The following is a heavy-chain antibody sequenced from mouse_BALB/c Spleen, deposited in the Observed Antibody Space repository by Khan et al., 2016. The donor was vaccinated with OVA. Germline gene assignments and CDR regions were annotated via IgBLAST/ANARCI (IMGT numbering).Heavy chain of an antibody. J-gene: IGHJ4*01. Sequence: DLVKPGASVKLSCKASGYTFTSYWINWIKQRPGQGLEWIGRIAPGSSNGYYNDMFKGKATLTVDTSSRTAYIQLSSLSSEDSAVYCCARENYYCRSGYAMDYWGQGTSVTVSS. CDR3: ARENYYCRSGYAMDY. V-gene: IGHV1S41*01. CDR1: GYTFTSYW. CDR2: IAPGSSNG. D-gene: IGHD1-1*01.